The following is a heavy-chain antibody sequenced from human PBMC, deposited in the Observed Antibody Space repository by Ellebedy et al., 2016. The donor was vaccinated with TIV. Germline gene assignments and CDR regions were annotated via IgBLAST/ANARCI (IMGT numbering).Heavy chain of an antibody. CDR1: GFTFSSYW. V-gene: IGHV3-7*01. Sequence: GESLKISXAASGFTFSSYWMSWVRQAPGKGLEWVANIKQDGSEKYYVDSVKGRFTISRDNAKNSLYLQMNSLRAEDTAVYYCARDRYCSSTSCQATDYWGQGTLVTVSS. CDR2: IKQDGSEK. CDR3: ARDRYCSSTSCQATDY. D-gene: IGHD2-2*01. J-gene: IGHJ4*02.